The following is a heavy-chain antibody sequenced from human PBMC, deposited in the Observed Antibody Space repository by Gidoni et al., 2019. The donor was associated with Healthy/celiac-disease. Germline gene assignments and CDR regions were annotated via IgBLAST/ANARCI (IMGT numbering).Heavy chain of an antibody. V-gene: IGHV3-23*04. CDR2: ISGSGGST. Sequence: EVQLVESGGGWVQPGGSLRLDCAASGFTFSSYAMSWVRQAPGKGLEWVSAISGSGGSTYYADSVKGRFTISRDNSKNTLYLQMNSLRAEDTAVYYCAKNDYYDSSGPDYWGQGTLVTVSS. CDR3: AKNDYYDSSGPDY. D-gene: IGHD3-22*01. CDR1: GFTFSSYA. J-gene: IGHJ4*02.